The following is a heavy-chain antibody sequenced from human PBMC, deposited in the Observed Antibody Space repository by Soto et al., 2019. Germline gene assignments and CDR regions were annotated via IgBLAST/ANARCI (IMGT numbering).Heavy chain of an antibody. CDR1: GFTVSSNY. V-gene: IGHV3-53*02. D-gene: IGHD3-10*01. CDR2: IYSGGST. Sequence: EVQLVETGGGLIQPGGSLRLSCAASGFTVSSNYMSWVRQAPGKGLEWVSVIYSGGSTYYADSVKGRFTISIDNSKNPLYLQMNSLRAEDTAVYYCARYVSEMGWFDPWGQGTLVTVSS. J-gene: IGHJ5*02. CDR3: ARYVSEMGWFDP.